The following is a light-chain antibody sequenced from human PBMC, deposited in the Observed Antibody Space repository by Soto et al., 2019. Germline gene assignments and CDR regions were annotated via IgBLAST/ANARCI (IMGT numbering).Light chain of an antibody. CDR3: QEYHSPPFT. CDR1: QGISSS. CDR2: AAS. J-gene: IGKJ3*01. Sequence: DIPMTQSPSSLSASVGDTVTITCRASQGISSSLAWYQQKAGKVPDLLIYAASTLQSGVPSHFSGSGSGTDFTLTISSLQPEDVATYYCQEYHSPPFTFGPGTTVEI. V-gene: IGKV1-27*01.